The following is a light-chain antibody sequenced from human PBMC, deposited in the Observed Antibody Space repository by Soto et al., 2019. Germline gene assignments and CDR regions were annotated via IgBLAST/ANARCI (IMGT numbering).Light chain of an antibody. Sequence: DIQMTQSPSTLSASVGDRVTITCQASQHIGNHLNWYQQKPGKAPKLLIYDASSLESGVPSRFSGSGSGTEFTLTISSLQPDDFATYYCQQYNSYSGTFGQGTKVDIK. CDR2: DAS. CDR1: QHIGNH. J-gene: IGKJ1*01. V-gene: IGKV1-5*01. CDR3: QQYNSYSGT.